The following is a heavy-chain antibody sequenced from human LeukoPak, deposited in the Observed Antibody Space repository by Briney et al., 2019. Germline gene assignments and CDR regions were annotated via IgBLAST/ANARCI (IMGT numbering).Heavy chain of an antibody. D-gene: IGHD3-16*01. CDR2: IYYSGST. J-gene: IGHJ4*02. Sequence: PSETLSLTCTVSHVSISTYYWSWIRRPPGKGLEWIGSIYYSGSTYYNPSLKSRVTVSVDTSKNQFSLKLSSVTAADTAVYYCVRGSTLRHYQYWGQGTLVTVSS. CDR3: VRGSTLRHYQY. V-gene: IGHV4-39*01. CDR1: HVSISTYY.